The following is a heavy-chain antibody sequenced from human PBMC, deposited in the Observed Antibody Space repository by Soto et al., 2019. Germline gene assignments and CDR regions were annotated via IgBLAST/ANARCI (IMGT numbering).Heavy chain of an antibody. CDR3: ARSYGSGSYYDYYYGMDV. Sequence: PSETLSLTCSVSGGAISTYYWSWIRQFPGQGLEWIGYIYHSGSSQYNPSLTSRVTISVDTSKNQLSLRLSPVTAADTAVYYCARSYGSGSYYDYYYGMDVWGQGTTVTVSS. CDR1: GGAISTYY. V-gene: IGHV4-59*01. J-gene: IGHJ6*02. CDR2: IYHSGSS. D-gene: IGHD3-10*01.